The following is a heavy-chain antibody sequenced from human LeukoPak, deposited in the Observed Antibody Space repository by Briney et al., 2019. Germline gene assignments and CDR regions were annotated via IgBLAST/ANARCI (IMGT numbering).Heavy chain of an antibody. Sequence: GGSLRLSCAASGFTFSSYAMTWVRQAPGKGLEWVSAIFDSGGTTYYADSVEGRFTISRDNSKNTLYLQMNSLRVADTAVYYCAKPPYSSNWYALNYWGRGTLVTVSS. CDR2: IFDSGGTT. J-gene: IGHJ4*02. D-gene: IGHD6-13*01. V-gene: IGHV3-23*01. CDR3: AKPPYSSNWYALNY. CDR1: GFTFSSYA.